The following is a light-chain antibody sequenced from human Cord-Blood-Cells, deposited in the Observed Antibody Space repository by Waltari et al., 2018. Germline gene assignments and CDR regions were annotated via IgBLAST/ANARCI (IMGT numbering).Light chain of an antibody. CDR2: AAS. CDR1: QSISTY. Sequence: DIQMTQSSSSLSASVGDRVTITCRDSQSISTYLNWYQQKPGKAPKLLIYAASSLQSGVPSRFSGSGSGTDFTLTISSLQPEDFATYYCQQSYSTPWTFGQGTKVEIK. J-gene: IGKJ1*01. CDR3: QQSYSTPWT. V-gene: IGKV1-39*01.